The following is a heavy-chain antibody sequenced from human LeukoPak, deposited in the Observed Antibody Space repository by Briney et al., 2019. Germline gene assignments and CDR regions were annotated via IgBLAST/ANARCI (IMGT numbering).Heavy chain of an antibody. Sequence: GGSLRLSGAASGFTFSSYSMNWVRQAPGKGLEWVSSISSSSSYIYYADSVKGRFTISRDNAKNSLYLQMNSLRAEDTAVYYCAREGSSWSLLGDYYYYYGMDVWGKGTTVTVSS. J-gene: IGHJ6*04. CDR1: GFTFSSYS. CDR3: AREGSSWSLLGDYYYYYGMDV. CDR2: ISSSSSYI. D-gene: IGHD6-13*01. V-gene: IGHV3-21*01.